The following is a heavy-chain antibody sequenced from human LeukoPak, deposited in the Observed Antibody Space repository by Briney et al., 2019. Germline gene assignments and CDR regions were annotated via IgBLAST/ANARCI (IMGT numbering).Heavy chain of an antibody. CDR1: GFTFSDYY. Sequence: GGSLRLSCAASGFTFSDYYMSWIRQAPGKGLEWVSYISSSGSTIYYADSVKGRFTISRDNAKNSLYLQMNSLRAEDTAVYYCARDHFSSSFAHWFDPWGQGTLVTVSS. CDR3: ARDHFSSSFAHWFDP. V-gene: IGHV3-11*04. J-gene: IGHJ5*02. CDR2: ISSSGSTI. D-gene: IGHD6-13*01.